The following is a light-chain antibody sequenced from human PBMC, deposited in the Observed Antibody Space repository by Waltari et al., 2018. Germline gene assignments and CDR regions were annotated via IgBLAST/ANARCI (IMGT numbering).Light chain of an antibody. Sequence: DVVMTQSPLSLPVTLGQPASISCRSCQSLVHSDGNTYLNWFQQRPGQSPRRLIYKVSNRDSGVPDRFSGSGSGTDFTLKISMVEAEDVGVYYCMQGTHWPPENFGGGTKVEIK. CDR3: MQGTHWPPEN. J-gene: IGKJ4*01. CDR2: KVS. V-gene: IGKV2-30*02. CDR1: QSLVHSDGNTY.